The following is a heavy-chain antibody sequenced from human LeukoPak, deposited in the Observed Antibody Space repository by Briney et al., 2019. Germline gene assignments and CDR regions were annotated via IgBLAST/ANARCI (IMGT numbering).Heavy chain of an antibody. CDR3: ARRSSGWYGQDAFDI. CDR1: GGSISSSSYY. Sequence: SETLSLTCTVSGGSISSSSYYWGWIRQPPGKGLEWIGSIYYSGSTYYNPSLKSRVTISVDTSKNQFSLKLSSVTAADTAVYYCARRSSGWYGQDAFDIWGQGTMVTVSS. CDR2: IYYSGST. D-gene: IGHD6-19*01. V-gene: IGHV4-39*01. J-gene: IGHJ3*02.